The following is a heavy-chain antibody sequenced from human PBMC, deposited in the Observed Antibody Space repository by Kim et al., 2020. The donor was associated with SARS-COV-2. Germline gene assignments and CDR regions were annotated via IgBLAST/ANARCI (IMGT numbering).Heavy chain of an antibody. Sequence: GGSLRLSCAASGFTFISYWMHWVRQVPGKGLVWVSCINSDGSSTNYADYVKGRFTISRENAKNTLYLQMNSLRAEDTAVYYCARESMYSGTYYFDYWGQGILVTVSS. CDR3: ARESMYSGTYYFDY. V-gene: IGHV3-74*01. CDR2: INSDGSST. J-gene: IGHJ4*02. D-gene: IGHD1-26*01. CDR1: GFTFISYW.